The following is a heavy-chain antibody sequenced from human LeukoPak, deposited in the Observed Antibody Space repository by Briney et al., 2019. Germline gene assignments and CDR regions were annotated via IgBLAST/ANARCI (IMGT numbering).Heavy chain of an antibody. CDR1: GYTFTSYD. D-gene: IGHD3-22*01. Sequence: VASVKVSCKASGYTFTSYDINWVRQATGQGLEWMGWMNPNSGKTGYAQKFQGRGTITRNTSISTAYMELSSLRSDDTAVYYCARQMGGSSGYYYDYWGQGTLVTVSS. J-gene: IGHJ4*02. CDR2: MNPNSGKT. V-gene: IGHV1-8*03. CDR3: ARQMGGSSGYYYDY.